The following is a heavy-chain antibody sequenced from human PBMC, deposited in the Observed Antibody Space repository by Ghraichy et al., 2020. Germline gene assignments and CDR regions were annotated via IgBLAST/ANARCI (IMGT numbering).Heavy chain of an antibody. CDR1: GFTLSGFG. Sequence: GGSLRLSCVGSGFTLSGFGMNWVRQSPGKGLEWVSYSSSSGRSTFYADSVKGRFTISRDNAKNSLSLQMNSLRDEDTAVYYCARASMVVRFYYYNGMDVWGRGTTVTVSS. J-gene: IGHJ6*02. V-gene: IGHV3-48*02. CDR2: SSSSGRST. CDR3: ARASMVVRFYYYNGMDV. D-gene: IGHD2-15*01.